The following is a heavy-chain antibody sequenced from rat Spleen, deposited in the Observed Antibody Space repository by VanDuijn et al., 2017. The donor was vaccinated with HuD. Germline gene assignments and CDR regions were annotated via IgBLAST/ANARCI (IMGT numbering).Heavy chain of an antibody. CDR3: AKGGLDA. J-gene: IGHJ4*01. V-gene: IGHV5-58*01. CDR1: GFTFSNYW. Sequence: EVQLVESGGGLVQPGRSLRLACVASGFTFSNYWMYWIRQAPGKGLEWVSSINTDGGSTYYPDSVKGRITISRDNAENTVYLQMNSLRSEDTATYYCAKGGLDAWGQGASVTVSS. CDR2: INTDGGST. D-gene: IGHD4-4*01.